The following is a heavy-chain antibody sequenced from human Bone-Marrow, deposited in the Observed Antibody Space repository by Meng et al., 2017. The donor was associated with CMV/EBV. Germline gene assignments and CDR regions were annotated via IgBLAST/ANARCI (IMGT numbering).Heavy chain of an antibody. J-gene: IGHJ4*02. CDR3: ARTQDTAMVAYYFNY. D-gene: IGHD5-18*01. Sequence: QVQLQESGPGLVKPSETLSLTCTVSGGSISSYYWSWIRQPAGKGLEWIGRSYTSGSTNYNPSLKSRVTMSVDTSKNQFSLKLSSVTAADTAVYYCARTQDTAMVAYYFNYWGQGTLVTVSS. CDR2: SYTSGST. CDR1: GGSISSYY. V-gene: IGHV4-4*07.